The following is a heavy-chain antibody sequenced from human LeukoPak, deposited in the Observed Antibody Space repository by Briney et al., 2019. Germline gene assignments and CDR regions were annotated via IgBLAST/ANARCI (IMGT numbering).Heavy chain of an antibody. V-gene: IGHV3-30-3*01. J-gene: IGHJ4*02. Sequence: PGGSLRLSCAASGFIFTTYALHWVRHTPGKGLEWVTTISYDGIDKYYAESVKGRFTISRDISKNTLYLQMNSLRAEDTAVYYCARDREDYGDYLLSYWGQGTLVTVSS. CDR3: ARDREDYGDYLLSY. D-gene: IGHD4-17*01. CDR2: ISYDGIDK. CDR1: GFIFTTYA.